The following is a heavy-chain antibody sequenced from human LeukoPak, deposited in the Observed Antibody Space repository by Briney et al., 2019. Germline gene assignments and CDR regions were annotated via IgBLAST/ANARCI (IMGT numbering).Heavy chain of an antibody. CDR1: GGTFSSYA. Sequence: SVKVSCKASGGTFSSYAISWVRQAPGQGLEWMGGIIPIFGTANYAQKFQGRVTITADESTSTAYMELSSLRSEDTAVYYCARGADGDYVPYYFDYWGQGTLVTVSS. CDR3: ARGADGDYVPYYFDY. J-gene: IGHJ4*02. D-gene: IGHD4-17*01. V-gene: IGHV1-69*13. CDR2: IIPIFGTA.